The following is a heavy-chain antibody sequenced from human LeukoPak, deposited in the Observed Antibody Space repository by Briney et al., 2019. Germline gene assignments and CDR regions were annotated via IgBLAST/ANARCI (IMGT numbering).Heavy chain of an antibody. V-gene: IGHV3-7*01. J-gene: IGHJ4*02. CDR2: IKQDGGAK. Sequence: GGSLRLSCAASGFSFSDSWMYWVRQTPGRGLVWVANIKQDGGAKNYVDSVKGRFTISRDNAKNSLYLQMNSLRVEDTAVYYCARERVTTTSFDYWGQGVLVTVSS. D-gene: IGHD2/OR15-2a*01. CDR1: GFSFSDSW. CDR3: ARERVTTTSFDY.